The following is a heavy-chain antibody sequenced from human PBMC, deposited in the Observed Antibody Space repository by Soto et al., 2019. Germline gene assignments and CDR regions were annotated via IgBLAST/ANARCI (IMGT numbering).Heavy chain of an antibody. CDR1: AATFSSYA. D-gene: IGHD3-9*01. CDR2: IIPIFGTA. V-gene: IGHV1-69*13. CDR3: ARMPGYDILTGYYLGENWFDS. Sequence: SVKVSCKASAATFSSYAISWVRQPPGQGLEWMGGIIPIFGTANYAQKFQGRVTITADESTSTADKELSSPRSEDTAMYYCARMPGYDILTGYYLGENWFDSWGQGTLVTVSS. J-gene: IGHJ5*01.